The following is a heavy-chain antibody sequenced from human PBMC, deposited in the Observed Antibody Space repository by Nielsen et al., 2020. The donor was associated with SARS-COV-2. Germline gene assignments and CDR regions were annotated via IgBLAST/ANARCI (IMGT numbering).Heavy chain of an antibody. Sequence: GESLKISCAASGFTFSSYDMHWVRQATGKGLEWVSAIGTAGDTYYPGSVKGRFTISRDNAKNPLYLQMNSLRAEDTAVYYCATPRGYSYGPFDYWGQGTLVTVSS. CDR1: GFTFSSYD. CDR3: ATPRGYSYGPFDY. V-gene: IGHV3-13*01. CDR2: IGTAGDT. J-gene: IGHJ4*02. D-gene: IGHD5-18*01.